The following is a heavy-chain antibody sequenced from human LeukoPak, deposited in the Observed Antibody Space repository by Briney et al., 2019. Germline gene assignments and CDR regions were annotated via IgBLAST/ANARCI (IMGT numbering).Heavy chain of an antibody. CDR1: GFTFTTYI. J-gene: IGHJ3*02. V-gene: IGHV3-48*04. CDR3: ARWGSPGRPASDAFDM. Sequence: GGSLRLSCAASGFTFTTYIMNWVRQAPGKGLEWVSYITSMSNTIYYADSVKGRFTVSRDNAKNSLYLQMNSLSAEDTAVYYCARWGSPGRPASDAFDMWGQGTMVTVSS. CDR2: ITSMSNTI. D-gene: IGHD6-6*01.